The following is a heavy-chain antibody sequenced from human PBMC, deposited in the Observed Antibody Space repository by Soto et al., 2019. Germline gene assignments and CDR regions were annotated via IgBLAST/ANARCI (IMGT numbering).Heavy chain of an antibody. J-gene: IGHJ4*02. CDR3: ARAPRYFDWLLPPNDY. CDR1: GFTFITYAMTWVPFSSYA. CDR2: ISSSGSTI. Sequence: EVKVLEPGGGLVQSGGSLRLSCEASGFTFITYAMTWVPFSSYAMNWVRQAPGKGLEWVSYISSSGSTIYYADSVKGRFTISRDNAKNSLYLQMNSLRAEDTAVYYCARAPRYFDWLLPPNDYWGQGTLVTVSS. V-gene: IGHV3-48*04. D-gene: IGHD3-9*01.